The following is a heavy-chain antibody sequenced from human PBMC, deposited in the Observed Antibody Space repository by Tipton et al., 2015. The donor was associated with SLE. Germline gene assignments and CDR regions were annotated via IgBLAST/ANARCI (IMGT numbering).Heavy chain of an antibody. CDR1: GGTFSSYG. Sequence: QVQLVQSGAEVKKPGSSVKVSCKASGGTFSSYGISWVRQAPGQGLEWMGWISAYNGNTNYAQKLQGRVTMTTDTSTSTAYMELRSLRSDDTAVYYCAREGHSGSYRYFFDYWGQGTLVTVSS. V-gene: IGHV1-18*01. D-gene: IGHD1-26*01. CDR2: ISAYNGNT. J-gene: IGHJ4*02. CDR3: AREGHSGSYRYFFDY.